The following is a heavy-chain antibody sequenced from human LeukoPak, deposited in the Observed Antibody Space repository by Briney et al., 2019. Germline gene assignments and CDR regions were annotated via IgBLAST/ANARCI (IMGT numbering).Heavy chain of an antibody. CDR1: GGSFSGYY. V-gene: IGHV4-34*01. J-gene: IGHJ4*02. CDR3: AREEGYDYVWGSYRPRGPFDY. CDR2: INHSGST. D-gene: IGHD3-16*02. Sequence: SETLSLTCAAYGGSFSGYYWSWIRQPPGKGLEWIGEINHSGSTNYNPSLKSRVTISVDTSKNQFSLKLSSVTAADTAVYYCAREEGYDYVWGSYRPRGPFDYWGQGTLVTVSS.